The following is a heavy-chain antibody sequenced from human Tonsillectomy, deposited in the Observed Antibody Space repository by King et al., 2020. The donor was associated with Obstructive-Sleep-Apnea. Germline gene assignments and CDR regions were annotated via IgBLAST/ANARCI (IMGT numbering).Heavy chain of an antibody. D-gene: IGHD1-26*01. CDR1: GGSISSSSYY. V-gene: IGHV4-39*07. Sequence: QLQESGPGLVKPSETLSLTCTVSGGSISSSSYYWGWIRQPPGKGLEWIGSIYYSGSTYYNPSLKSRVTISVDTSKNQFSLKLSSVTAADTAVYYCAGRYSGSYFLNYWGQGTLVTVSS. J-gene: IGHJ4*02. CDR3: AGRYSGSYFLNY. CDR2: IYYSGST.